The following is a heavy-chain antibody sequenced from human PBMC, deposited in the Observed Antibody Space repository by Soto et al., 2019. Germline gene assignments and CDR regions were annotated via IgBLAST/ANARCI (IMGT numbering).Heavy chain of an antibody. CDR2: IDPSDSYT. V-gene: IGHV5-10-1*01. Sequence: GESLKISCKASGYSFTNYWITWVRQMPGKGLEWMGRIDPSDSYTNYSPSFQGHVTMSADKSISTAYLQWSSLKASDTAMYYCIRNLGGYYYYGMDVWGQGTTVTVSS. D-gene: IGHD3-16*01. CDR1: GYSFTNYW. CDR3: IRNLGGYYYYGMDV. J-gene: IGHJ6*02.